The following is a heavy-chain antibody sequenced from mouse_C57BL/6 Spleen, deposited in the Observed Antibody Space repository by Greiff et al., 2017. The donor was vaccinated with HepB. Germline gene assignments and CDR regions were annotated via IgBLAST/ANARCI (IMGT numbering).Heavy chain of an antibody. J-gene: IGHJ3*01. D-gene: IGHD1-1*01. Sequence: QVQLQQPGAELVKPGASVKLSCKASGYTFTSYWMHWVKQRPGQGLEWIGMIHPNSGSTNYNEKFKSKATLTVDKSSSTAYMQLSSLTSEDSAVYYCAREGILFLGFAYWGQGTLVTVSA. CDR3: AREGILFLGFAY. CDR1: GYTFTSYW. V-gene: IGHV1-64*01. CDR2: IHPNSGST.